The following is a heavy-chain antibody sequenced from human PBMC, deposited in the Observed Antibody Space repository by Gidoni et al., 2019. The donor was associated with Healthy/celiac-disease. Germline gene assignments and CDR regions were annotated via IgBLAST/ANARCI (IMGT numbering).Heavy chain of an antibody. CDR1: GYTFPSYY. J-gene: IGHJ6*02. CDR3: ARGAGGVSYYYGMDV. Sequence: VQLVQYGAEVKKPGASVKVSCTASGYTFPSYYMHWVRQAPGQGLEWMGIINPSGGSTSYAQKFQGRVTMTRDTSTSTVYMELSSLRSEDTSVYYCARGAGGVSYYYGMDVWGQGTTVTVSS. V-gene: IGHV1-46*01. D-gene: IGHD3-16*01. CDR2: INPSGGST.